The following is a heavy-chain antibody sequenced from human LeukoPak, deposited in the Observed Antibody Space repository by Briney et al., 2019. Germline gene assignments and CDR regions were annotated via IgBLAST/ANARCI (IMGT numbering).Heavy chain of an antibody. V-gene: IGHV3-21*04. Sequence: GGSLRLSCAASGFTFSSYSMNWVRQAPGKGLEWVSSISSSSSYIYYADSVKGRFTISRDNSKNTLYLQMNSLRAEDTAVYYCANLVTGSYCSSTSCYYWGQGTLVTVSS. CDR3: ANLVTGSYCSSTSCYY. CDR2: ISSSSSYI. J-gene: IGHJ4*02. CDR1: GFTFSSYS. D-gene: IGHD2-2*01.